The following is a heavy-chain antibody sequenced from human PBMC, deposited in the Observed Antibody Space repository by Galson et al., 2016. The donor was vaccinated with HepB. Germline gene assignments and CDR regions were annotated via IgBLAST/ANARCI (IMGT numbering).Heavy chain of an antibody. CDR1: GDSFTSYG. J-gene: IGHJ4*02. Sequence: SVKVSCKALGDSFTSYGVNWVRQAPGQGLEWMGWISPHNGDVKDAPNFQGRVTLTTDTSASIAFLELRSLRSDDTAVFVCENDYLGSGSYLWGQGTLVTVSS. CDR2: ISPHNGDV. D-gene: IGHD3-10*01. CDR3: ENDYLGSGSYL. V-gene: IGHV1-18*01.